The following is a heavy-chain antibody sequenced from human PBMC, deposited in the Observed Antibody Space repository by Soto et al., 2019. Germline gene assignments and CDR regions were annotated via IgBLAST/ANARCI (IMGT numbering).Heavy chain of an antibody. V-gene: IGHV3-23*01. D-gene: IGHD4-17*01. Sequence: EVQLLESGGGLVQPGGSLRLSCAASGFTFSSYAMSWVRQAPGKGLEWGSAISGSGGSTYYADSGKGRFTISRDKSKNTLYLQMNSLRAEDTAVYYCAKDTGGKVAFPLQGDYVRAVDYWGQGTLVTVSS. CDR3: AKDTGGKVAFPLQGDYVRAVDY. CDR1: GFTFSSYA. J-gene: IGHJ4*02. CDR2: ISGSGGST.